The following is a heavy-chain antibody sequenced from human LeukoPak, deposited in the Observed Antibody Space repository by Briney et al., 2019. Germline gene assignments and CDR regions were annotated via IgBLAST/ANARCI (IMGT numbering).Heavy chain of an antibody. V-gene: IGHV3-48*01. CDR3: AREYRAKFDY. D-gene: IGHD5-12*01. Sequence: GGSLRLSCAASGFTFSSYGMHWVRQAPGKGLEWVSYISSSSSTIYYADSVKGRFTISRDNAKNSLYLQMNSLRAEDTAVYYCAREYRAKFDYWGQGTLVTVSS. CDR1: GFTFSSYG. CDR2: ISSSSSTI. J-gene: IGHJ4*02.